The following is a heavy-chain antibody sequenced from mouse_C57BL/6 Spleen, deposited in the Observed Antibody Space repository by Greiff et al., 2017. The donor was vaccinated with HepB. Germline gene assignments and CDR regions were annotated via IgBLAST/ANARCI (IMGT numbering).Heavy chain of an antibody. J-gene: IGHJ1*03. V-gene: IGHV1-64*01. Sequence: QVQLQQPGAELVKPGASVKLSCKASGYTFTSYWMHWVKQRPGQGLEWIGMIHPNSGSTNYNEKFKSKGTLTVDKSSSTAYMQLSSLTSEDSAVYYCASAVGGTVDVWGTGTTVTVSS. CDR1: GYTFTSYW. CDR3: ASAVGGTVDV. CDR2: IHPNSGST. D-gene: IGHD1-1*01.